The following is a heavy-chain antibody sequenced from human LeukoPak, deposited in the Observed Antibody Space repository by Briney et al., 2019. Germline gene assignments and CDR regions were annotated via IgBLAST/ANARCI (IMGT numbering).Heavy chain of an antibody. D-gene: IGHD3-22*01. Sequence: GGSLRLSCAASGFTFSSYSMNWVRQAPGKGLEWVSSISSSSSYIYYADSVKGRFTISRDNAKNSLYLQMNSLRAGDTAVYYCARDRSYDSSGYLTGWGQGTLVTVSS. V-gene: IGHV3-21*01. CDR2: ISSSSSYI. CDR1: GFTFSSYS. CDR3: ARDRSYDSSGYLTG. J-gene: IGHJ4*02.